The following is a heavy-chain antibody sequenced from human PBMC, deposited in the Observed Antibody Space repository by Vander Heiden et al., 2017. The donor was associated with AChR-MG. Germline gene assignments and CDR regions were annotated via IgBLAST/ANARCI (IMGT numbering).Heavy chain of an antibody. CDR1: GGSISRASYY. Sequence: QVQLQESGPGLVKPSQTLSLTCTVSGGSISRASYYWSGIRQPAGKGLEWIGRIYTSGSTNYNPSLKSRVTISVDTSKNQFSLKLSSVTAADTAVYYCARAPWSSRYYYGMDVWGQGTTVTVSS. V-gene: IGHV4-61*02. CDR2: IYTSGST. CDR3: ARAPWSSRYYYGMDV. D-gene: IGHD6-13*01. J-gene: IGHJ6*02.